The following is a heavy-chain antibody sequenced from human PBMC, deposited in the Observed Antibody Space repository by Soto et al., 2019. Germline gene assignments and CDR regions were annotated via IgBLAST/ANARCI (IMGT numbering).Heavy chain of an antibody. CDR2: VSGSGGTT. V-gene: IGHV3-23*01. CDR1: GFTFIKYA. CDR3: AKSVRTAVDIDAFDI. D-gene: IGHD2-21*02. J-gene: IGHJ3*02. Sequence: HPGGSLRLSCAASGFTFIKYAMSWVRQAPGKGLEWVSAVSGSGGTTYYADSVKGRFTISRDNSKNTLYLQMHTLRAEDTAVYSCAKSVRTAVDIDAFDIWGQGTMVTVSS.